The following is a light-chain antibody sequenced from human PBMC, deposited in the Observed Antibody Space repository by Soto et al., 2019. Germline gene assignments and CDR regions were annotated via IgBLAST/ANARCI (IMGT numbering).Light chain of an antibody. CDR2: GAI. Sequence: EIVLTPSPGTLSLSPGERATLSCRASQTTSRRYLAWYQQTPGQAPRLLIYGAITRATGIPDRFSGSWSGTDFTLTIDRLEPEDFAVYYCQHYGSSVPITFGQGTRREIK. CDR3: QHYGSSVPIT. V-gene: IGKV3-20*01. CDR1: QTTSRRY. J-gene: IGKJ5*01.